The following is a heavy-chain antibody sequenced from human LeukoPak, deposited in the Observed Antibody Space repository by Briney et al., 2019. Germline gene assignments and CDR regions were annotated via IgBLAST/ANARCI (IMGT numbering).Heavy chain of an antibody. D-gene: IGHD3-9*01. J-gene: IGHJ3*02. CDR1: GGSINISY. CDR3: ARSGVFSGYDAFDI. CDR2: IYHRGST. Sequence: SETLSLTCTVSGGSINISYWSWIRQPPGKGLEWIGYIYHRGSTNYNPSLKSRITVSVDTSRNQFSLKVTSVTAADTAVYYCARSGVFSGYDAFDIWGQGTMVTVSS. V-gene: IGHV4-4*09.